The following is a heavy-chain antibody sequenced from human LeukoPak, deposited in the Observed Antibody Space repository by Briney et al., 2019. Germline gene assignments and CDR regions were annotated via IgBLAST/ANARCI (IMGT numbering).Heavy chain of an antibody. Sequence: ASVKVSCKASGYTFTSYGISWVRQAPGQGLEWMGWISAYNGNTNYAQKLQGRVTMTTDTSTSTAYMELRSLRSEDTAVYYCATSILRYFDWLNFDYWGQGTLVTVSS. V-gene: IGHV1-18*01. D-gene: IGHD3-9*01. CDR3: ATSILRYFDWLNFDY. J-gene: IGHJ4*02. CDR1: GYTFTSYG. CDR2: ISAYNGNT.